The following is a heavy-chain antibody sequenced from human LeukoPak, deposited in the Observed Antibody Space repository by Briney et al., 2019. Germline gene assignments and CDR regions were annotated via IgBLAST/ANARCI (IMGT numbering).Heavy chain of an antibody. CDR2: MNPNSGNT. CDR1: GYTFTSYD. D-gene: IGHD2-2*02. V-gene: IGHV1-8*03. J-gene: IGHJ6*04. Sequence: ASVKVSCKASGYTFTSYDINWVRQATGQGLEWMGWMNPNSGNTGYAQKFQGRVTITRNTSISTAYMELSSLRSEDTAVYYCARGLGYCSSTSCYTTLDVWGKGTTVTVSS. CDR3: ARGLGYCSSTSCYTTLDV.